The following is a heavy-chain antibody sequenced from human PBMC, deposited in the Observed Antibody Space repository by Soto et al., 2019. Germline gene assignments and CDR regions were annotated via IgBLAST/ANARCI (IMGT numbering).Heavy chain of an antibody. J-gene: IGHJ6*02. D-gene: IGHD3-10*01. CDR1: GGSISSYY. V-gene: IGHV4-59*01. CDR2: IYYSGST. Sequence: QVQLQESGPGLVKPSETLSLTCTVSGGSISSYYWSWIRQPPGKGLEWIGYIYYSGSTNYNPSLKSRVTISVDTSKNQFSLKLSSVTAADTAVYYCAILNRRPGITRVRGVITGMDVWGQGTTVTVSS. CDR3: AILNRRPGITRVRGVITGMDV.